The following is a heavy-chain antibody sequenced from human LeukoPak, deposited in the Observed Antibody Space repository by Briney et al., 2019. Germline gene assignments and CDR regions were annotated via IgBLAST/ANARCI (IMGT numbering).Heavy chain of an antibody. Sequence: SETLSLTCTASGYSISSGCYWGWIRQPPGKGLEWIGSIYHSGSTYYNPSLKSRVTISVDTSKNQFSLKLSSVTAADTAVYYCARVGSGSYERAFDIWGQGTMVTVSS. D-gene: IGHD1-26*01. CDR3: ARVGSGSYERAFDI. J-gene: IGHJ3*02. CDR2: IYHSGST. V-gene: IGHV4-38-2*02. CDR1: GYSISSGCY.